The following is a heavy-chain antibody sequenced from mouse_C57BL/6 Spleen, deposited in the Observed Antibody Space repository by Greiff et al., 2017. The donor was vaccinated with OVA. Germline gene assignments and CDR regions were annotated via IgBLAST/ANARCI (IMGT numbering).Heavy chain of an antibody. Sequence: EVMLVESGGGLVKPGGSLKLSCAASGFTFSSYAMSWVRQTPEKRLEWVATISDGGSYTYYPDNVKGRFTISRDNAKNNLYLQMSHLKSEDTAMYYCADLYYGNYVFAYWGQGTLVTVSA. D-gene: IGHD2-1*01. V-gene: IGHV5-4*03. CDR1: GFTFSSYA. J-gene: IGHJ3*01. CDR3: ADLYYGNYVFAY. CDR2: ISDGGSYT.